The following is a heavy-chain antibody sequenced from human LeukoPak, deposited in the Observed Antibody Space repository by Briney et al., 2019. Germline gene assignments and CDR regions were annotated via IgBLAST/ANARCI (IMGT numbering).Heavy chain of an antibody. D-gene: IGHD5-18*01. CDR1: GGSISTSSYY. V-gene: IGHV4-39*02. J-gene: IGHJ4*02. Sequence: SETLSLTCTVSGGSISTSSYYGAWIRQPPGKGLEWIGSIYYSGSTYYNPSLKSRVTISVDTSKNQFSLKLSSVTAADTAVYYCAREVSITAIINYWGQGTLVTVSS. CDR2: IYYSGST. CDR3: AREVSITAIINY.